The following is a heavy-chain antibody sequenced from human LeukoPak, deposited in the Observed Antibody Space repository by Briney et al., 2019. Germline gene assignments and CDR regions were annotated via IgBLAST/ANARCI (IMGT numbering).Heavy chain of an antibody. CDR3: AKDAQGLVRGGIYFDF. D-gene: IGHD6-19*01. V-gene: IGHV3-23*01. CDR1: GFTFSSYA. J-gene: IGHJ4*02. Sequence: GGSLRLSCAASGFTFSSYAMSWVRQAPGQGLEWVSTISGSGGSTYYADSVKGRFTISRDNSKNTLYLQMNSLRAEDTALYYCAKDAQGLVRGGIYFDFWGQGSLVTVSS. CDR2: ISGSGGST.